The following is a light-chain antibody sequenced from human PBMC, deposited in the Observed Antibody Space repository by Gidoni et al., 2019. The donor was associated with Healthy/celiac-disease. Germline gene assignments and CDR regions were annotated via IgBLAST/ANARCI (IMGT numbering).Light chain of an antibody. CDR1: QSLLHSNGYNN. Sequence: DIVMTQSLLSLPVTTGAPASISCSSSQSLLHSNGYNNLDWYLQKPGQSPQLLIYLGSNRASGVPDRFSGSGSGTDFTLKISRVEAEDVGVYYCMQDLQTPRTFGQGTKVEIK. J-gene: IGKJ1*01. V-gene: IGKV2-28*01. CDR2: LGS. CDR3: MQDLQTPRT.